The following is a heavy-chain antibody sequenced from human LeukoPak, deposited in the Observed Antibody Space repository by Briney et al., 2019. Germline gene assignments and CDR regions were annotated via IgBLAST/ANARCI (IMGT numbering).Heavy chain of an antibody. D-gene: IGHD3-9*01. CDR2: IYYSGTT. CDR1: GDSISSSSYY. Sequence: PSETLSLTCTVSGDSISSSSYYWGWIRQPPGMGLEWIGSIYYSGTTYYNPSLKSRVTISVDTSKNQFSLKLSSVTAADTAVYYCARLTGYSSESWFDPWGQGTLVTVSS. J-gene: IGHJ5*02. V-gene: IGHV4-39*07. CDR3: ARLTGYSSESWFDP.